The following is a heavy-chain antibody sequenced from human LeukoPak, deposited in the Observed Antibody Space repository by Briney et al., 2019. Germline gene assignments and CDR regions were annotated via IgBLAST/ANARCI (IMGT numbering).Heavy chain of an antibody. J-gene: IGHJ3*02. CDR3: ARTGSYCGGDCYTPDAFDI. Sequence: SETLSLTCAVYGGSFSGYYWRWIRPPPGKGLEWIGEINHSGSTNYNPSLKSRVTISVDTSKNQFSLKLSSVTAADTAVYYCARTGSYCGGDCYTPDAFDIWGQGTMVTVSS. D-gene: IGHD2-21*02. CDR2: INHSGST. CDR1: GGSFSGYY. V-gene: IGHV4-34*01.